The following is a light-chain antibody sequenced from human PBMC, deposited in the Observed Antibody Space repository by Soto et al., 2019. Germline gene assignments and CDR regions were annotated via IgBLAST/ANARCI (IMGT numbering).Light chain of an antibody. Sequence: DIQRTQSPSTLSGSVGGRVTITCRASQTISSWLAWYQQKPGKAPKLLIYKASTLKSGVPSRFSGSAAGTDFTLSISSLQPDDFATYYCHQYNSYFQTFGQGTTVDIK. CDR1: QTISSW. CDR3: HQYNSYFQT. J-gene: IGKJ1*01. CDR2: KAS. V-gene: IGKV1-5*03.